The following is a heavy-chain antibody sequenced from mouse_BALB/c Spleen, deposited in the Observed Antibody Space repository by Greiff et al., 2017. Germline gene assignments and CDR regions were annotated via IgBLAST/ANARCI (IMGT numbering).Heavy chain of an antibody. CDR2: SRNKANDYTT. V-gene: IGHV7-1*02. CDR1: GFTFSDFY. CDR3: ARGWLLRRGDY. J-gene: IGHJ4*01. D-gene: IGHD2-3*01. Sequence: EVMLVESGGGLVQPGGSLRLSCATSGFTFSDFYMEWVRQPPGKRLEWIAASRNKANDYTTEYSASVKGRFIVSRDTSQSILYLQMNALRAEDTAIYYCARGWLLRRGDYWGQGTSVTVSS.